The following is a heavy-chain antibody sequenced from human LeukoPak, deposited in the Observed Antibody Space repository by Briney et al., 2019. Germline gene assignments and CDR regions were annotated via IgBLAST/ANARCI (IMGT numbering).Heavy chain of an antibody. V-gene: IGHV3-48*03. J-gene: IGHJ4*02. CDR3: AREVRYFALGDY. D-gene: IGHD3-9*01. Sequence: LAGGSLRLSCVASGFTFSSYEMNWVRQTPGKGLEWVSYISSSGRTAYYADSVRGRFTISRDNAKNSLYLQMNSLRAEDTAVYYCAREVRYFALGDYWGQGTLVTVSS. CDR2: ISSSGRTA. CDR1: GFTFSSYE.